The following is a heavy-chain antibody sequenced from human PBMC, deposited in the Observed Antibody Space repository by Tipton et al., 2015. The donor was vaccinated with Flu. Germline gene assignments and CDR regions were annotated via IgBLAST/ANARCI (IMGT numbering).Heavy chain of an antibody. V-gene: IGHV4-61*02. D-gene: IGHD4-23*01. CDR3: ARGPTVVTPVYAFDI. CDR2: IYTSGST. CDR1: GASISSAAYY. Sequence: TLSLTCTVSGASISSAAYYWSWIRQPAGKGLEWIGRIYTSGSTNYNPSLKSRVSISLDTSKKQFSLKLTSVTAADAAVYYCARGPTVVTPVYAFDIWGRGTMVTVSS. J-gene: IGHJ3*02.